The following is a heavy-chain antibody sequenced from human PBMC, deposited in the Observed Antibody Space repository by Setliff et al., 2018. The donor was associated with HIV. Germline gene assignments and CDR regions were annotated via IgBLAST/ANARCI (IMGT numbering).Heavy chain of an antibody. CDR3: ARDDHYYDSGSYYSDWYFDL. CDR2: MNPNSGGT. CDR1: GYTFSDYF. V-gene: IGHV1-2*02. D-gene: IGHD3-10*01. Sequence: ASVKVSCKASGYTFSDYFIHWVRQAPGQGLEWMGWMNPNSGGTNQAQELQGRVTMTRDTSISTAYMELSRLRSEDTAVYYCARDDHYYDSGSYYSDWYFDLWGRGTLVTVSS. J-gene: IGHJ2*01.